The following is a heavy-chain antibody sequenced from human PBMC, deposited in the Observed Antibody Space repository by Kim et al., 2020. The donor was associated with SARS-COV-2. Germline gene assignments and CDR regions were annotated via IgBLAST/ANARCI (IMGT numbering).Heavy chain of an antibody. V-gene: IGHV4-59*13. J-gene: IGHJ6*02. CDR1: GGSISSYY. CDR3: ARSIAEVIPASIMKKRVKGGMDV. Sequence: SETLSLTCTVSGGSISSYYWSWIRQPPGKGLEWIGYIYYSGSTNYNPSLKSRVTISVDTSKNQFSLKLTSVTAADTAVYYCARSIAEVIPASIMKKRVKGGMDVWGQGTTVTVSS. CDR2: IYYSGST. D-gene: IGHD2-2*02.